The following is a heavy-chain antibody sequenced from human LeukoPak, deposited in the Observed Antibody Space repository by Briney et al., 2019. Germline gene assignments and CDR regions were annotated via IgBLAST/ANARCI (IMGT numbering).Heavy chain of an antibody. D-gene: IGHD4-17*01. CDR3: AKDQYYGDRAVTHFDY. CDR1: GFTFSNYA. CDR2: VTASGGGS. Sequence: PGGSLRLSCAASGFTFSNYAMTWVRQAPGKGLEWVSCVTASGGGSYYAGSVKGRFTISRDNSRNTLYLQMNSLGVGDTAVYYCAKDQYYGDRAVTHFDYWGQGALVTVSS. V-gene: IGHV3-23*01. J-gene: IGHJ4*02.